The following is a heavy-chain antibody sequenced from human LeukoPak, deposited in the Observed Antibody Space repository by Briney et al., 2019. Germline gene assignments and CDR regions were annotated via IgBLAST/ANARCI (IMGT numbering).Heavy chain of an antibody. CDR1: GGSISSCY. Sequence: SETLSLTCTVSGGSISSCYWSWIRQPAGKGLEWIGRIYTSGSTNYNPPLKSRVTMSVDTPKNQFSLKLSSVTAADTAVYYCARDSRDSSGYDYYYYYMDVWGKGTTVTVPS. CDR3: ARDSRDSSGYDYYYYYMDV. J-gene: IGHJ6*03. D-gene: IGHD3-22*01. V-gene: IGHV4-4*07. CDR2: IYTSGST.